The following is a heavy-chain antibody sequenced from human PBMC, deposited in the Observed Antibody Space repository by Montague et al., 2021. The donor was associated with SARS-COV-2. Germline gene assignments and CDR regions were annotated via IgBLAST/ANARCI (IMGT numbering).Heavy chain of an antibody. V-gene: IGHV3-23*01. CDR3: ANTPLFYDFWSGYTQDYFDY. J-gene: IGHJ4*02. Sequence: SLRLSCAASGFTFSSYAMSWVRQAPGKGLEWVSAISGSGGSTYYADSVKGRFTISRDNSKNTLYLQMNSLRAEGTAVYYCANTPLFYDFWSGYTQDYFDYWGREPWSPSPQ. CDR2: ISGSGGST. CDR1: GFTFSSYA. D-gene: IGHD3-3*01.